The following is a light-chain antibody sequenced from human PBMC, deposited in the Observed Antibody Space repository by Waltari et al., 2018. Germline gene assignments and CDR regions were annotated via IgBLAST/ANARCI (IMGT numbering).Light chain of an antibody. J-gene: IGKJ2*01. CDR2: GAS. Sequence: EIVMTQSPPTLSVSPGERATLSCRASQSVSSNLAWYQQKPDQASRLLIYGASTRATGSPARFSGSGSGTEFTLTSSSLQSEEFAGYYGQQYNNWPYTFGQGTKLEIK. V-gene: IGKV3-15*01. CDR3: QQYNNWPYT. CDR1: QSVSSN.